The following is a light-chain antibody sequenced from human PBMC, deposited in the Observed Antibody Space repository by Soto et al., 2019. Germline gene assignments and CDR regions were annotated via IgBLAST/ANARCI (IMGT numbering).Light chain of an antibody. CDR1: QSVSSQ. Sequence: EIVLTQSPAILSLSPGERATLSCRASQSVSSQLAWYQQRPGQSPRLLIYATSSRATGIPDRFTGGGAGTGFTLTISRLEPEDSAVYYCQQYGSSPTFGGGTKVDIK. CDR3: QQYGSSPT. V-gene: IGKV3-20*01. CDR2: ATS. J-gene: IGKJ4*01.